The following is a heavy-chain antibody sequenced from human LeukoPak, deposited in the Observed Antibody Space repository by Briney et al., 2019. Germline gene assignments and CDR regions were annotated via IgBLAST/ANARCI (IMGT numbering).Heavy chain of an antibody. CDR2: IYYSGST. J-gene: IGHJ3*02. V-gene: IGHV4-59*01. CDR3: ARVDCSSTSCYGVWAFDI. Sequence: SETLSLTCTVSGGSISSYYWSWIRQPPGKGLEWIGYIYYSGSTHYNPSLKSRVTISVDTSKNQFSLKLSSVTAADTAVYYCARVDCSSTSCYGVWAFDIWGQGTMVTVSS. CDR1: GGSISSYY. D-gene: IGHD2-2*01.